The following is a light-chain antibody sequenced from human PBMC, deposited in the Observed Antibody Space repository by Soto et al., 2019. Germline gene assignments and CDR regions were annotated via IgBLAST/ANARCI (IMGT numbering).Light chain of an antibody. Sequence: DIQMTQYPSSVSASVGDRVTITCRASQDISTWLAWYQQKPGKAPNLLIYAGSSLQSGVPLRFSGSGSGTDFTLTISSLQPEDVATYYCQHANSFPYTFGQGTKLEIK. CDR3: QHANSFPYT. J-gene: IGKJ2*01. CDR2: AGS. CDR1: QDISTW. V-gene: IGKV1D-12*01.